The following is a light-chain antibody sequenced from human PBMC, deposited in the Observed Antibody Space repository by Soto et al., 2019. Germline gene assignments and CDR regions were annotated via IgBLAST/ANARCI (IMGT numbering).Light chain of an antibody. CDR2: AAS. J-gene: IGKJ5*01. Sequence: DVQMTQSPSSLSASVGDRVTITCRASQGVYNYLDWFQQKPGKAPKSLIYAASILQGGVPSKFSGSGSGTDFTLTINSLQPEDFATYYCQQYSTYPYTFGQGTRLEIK. CDR3: QQYSTYPYT. CDR1: QGVYNY. V-gene: IGKV1-16*02.